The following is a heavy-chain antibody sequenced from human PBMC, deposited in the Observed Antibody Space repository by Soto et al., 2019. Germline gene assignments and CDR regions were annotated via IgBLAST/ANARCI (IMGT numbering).Heavy chain of an antibody. D-gene: IGHD3-3*01. V-gene: IGHV3-30*18. Sequence: GGSLRLSCAASGFTFSSYGMHWVRQAPGKGLEWVAVISYDGSNKYYADSVKGRFTISRDNSKNTLYLQMNSLRAEDTAVYYCAKDGPGPLRFLEWPGPGGMDVWGQGTTVAVSS. J-gene: IGHJ6*02. CDR2: ISYDGSNK. CDR3: AKDGPGPLRFLEWPGPGGMDV. CDR1: GFTFSSYG.